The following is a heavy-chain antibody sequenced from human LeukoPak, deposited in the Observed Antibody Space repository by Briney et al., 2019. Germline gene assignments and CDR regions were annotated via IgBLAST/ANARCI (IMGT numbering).Heavy chain of an antibody. CDR1: GYTFTSYY. J-gene: IGHJ3*02. CDR3: AREPPGYAFDI. CDR2: INPSGGST. Sequence: GASVKVSCKASGYTFTSYYMHWVRQAPGQGFEWMGIINPSGGSTSYAQKFQGRVTMTRDTSTSTVYMELSSLRSEDTAVYYCAREPPGYAFDIWGQGTMVTVSS. D-gene: IGHD3-10*01. V-gene: IGHV1-46*03.